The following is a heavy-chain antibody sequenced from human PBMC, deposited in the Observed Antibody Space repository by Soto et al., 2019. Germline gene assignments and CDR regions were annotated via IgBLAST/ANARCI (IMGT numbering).Heavy chain of an antibody. D-gene: IGHD3-3*01. Sequence: SVKVSCKASGGTFSSYAISWVRQAPGQGLEWMGGIIPIFGTANYAQKFQGRVTITADKSTSTAYMELSSLRSEDTAVYYCALRFLEWLSSVYYYGMDVWGQGTTVTVSS. CDR2: IIPIFGTA. CDR3: ALRFLEWLSSVYYYGMDV. CDR1: GGTFSSYA. V-gene: IGHV1-69*06. J-gene: IGHJ6*02.